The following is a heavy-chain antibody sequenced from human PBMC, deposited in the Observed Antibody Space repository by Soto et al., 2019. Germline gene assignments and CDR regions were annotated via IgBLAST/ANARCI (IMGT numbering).Heavy chain of an antibody. CDR1: GFTFDDYA. J-gene: IGHJ6*03. Sequence: GGSLRLSCAASGFTFDDYAMHWVRQAPGKGLEWVSGISWNSGSIGYADSVKGRFTISRDNAKNSLYLQMNSLRAEDTALYYCAKDGGSGIFIYMDVWGKGTTVTVSS. V-gene: IGHV3-9*01. CDR2: ISWNSGSI. CDR3: AKDGGSGIFIYMDV. D-gene: IGHD3-10*01.